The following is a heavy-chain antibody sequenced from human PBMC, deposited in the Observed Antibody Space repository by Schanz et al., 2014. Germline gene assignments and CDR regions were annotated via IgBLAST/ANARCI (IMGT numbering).Heavy chain of an antibody. D-gene: IGHD2-2*01. CDR1: GYTLSTYT. J-gene: IGHJ3*02. CDR2: IIPILGIA. CDR3: ARGTMPGTFDI. Sequence: QVQLVQSGTQVKKPGASVKVSCKASGYTLSTYTISWVRQAPGQGLEWMGRIIPILGIANYAQKFQGRVTITADKSTSTAYMELSSLRYEDTALYYCARGTMPGTFDIWGQGTMVTVSS. V-gene: IGHV1-69*09.